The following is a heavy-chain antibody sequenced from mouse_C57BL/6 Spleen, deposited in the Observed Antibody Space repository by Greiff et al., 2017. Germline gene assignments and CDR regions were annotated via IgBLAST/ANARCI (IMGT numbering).Heavy chain of an antibody. V-gene: IGHV1-72*01. CDR1: GYTFTSYW. CDR2: IDPNSGGT. CDR3: ARVGWLLLSYAMDY. J-gene: IGHJ4*01. Sequence: QVQLKQPGAELVKPGASVKLSCKASGYTFTSYWMHWVKQRPGRGLEWIGRIDPNSGGTKYNEKFKSKATLTVDKPSSTAYMQLSSLTSECSAVYYCARVGWLLLSYAMDYWGQGTSVTVSS. D-gene: IGHD2-3*01.